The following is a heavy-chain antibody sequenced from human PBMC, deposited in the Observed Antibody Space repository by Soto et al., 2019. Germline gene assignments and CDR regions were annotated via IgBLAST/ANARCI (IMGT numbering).Heavy chain of an antibody. V-gene: IGHV1-3*01. J-gene: IGHJ6*02. CDR2: MNAGNGNT. Sequence: ASVKVSCKASGYTFTSYAMHWVRQAPGQRLEWMGWMNAGNGNTKYSQKFQGRVTITRDTSASTAYMELSSLRSEDTAVYYWARDLSYYGMDVWGQGTTVTVSS. CDR1: GYTFTSYA. CDR3: ARDLSYYGMDV.